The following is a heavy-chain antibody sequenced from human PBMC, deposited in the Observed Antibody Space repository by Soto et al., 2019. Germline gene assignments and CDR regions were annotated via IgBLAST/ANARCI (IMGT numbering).Heavy chain of an antibody. Sequence: SVKVSCKASGGTFSSYAISWVRQAPGQGLEWMGGIIPIFGTANYAQKFQGRVTITADESTSTAYMELSSLRSEDTAVYYCARAANYYEPTYSYYGMDVWGQGTTVTVSS. CDR2: IIPIFGTA. J-gene: IGHJ6*02. V-gene: IGHV1-69*13. CDR1: GGTFSSYA. D-gene: IGHD3-22*01. CDR3: ARAANYYEPTYSYYGMDV.